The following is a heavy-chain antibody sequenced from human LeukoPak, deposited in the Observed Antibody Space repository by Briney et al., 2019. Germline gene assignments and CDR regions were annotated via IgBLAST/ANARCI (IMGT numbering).Heavy chain of an antibody. V-gene: IGHV4-39*01. CDR2: IYYSGIT. Sequence: SETLSLTRTVSGGSISSTSYYWGWIRQPPGKGLEWLGSIYYSGITYYNPSLKSRVTISVDTSKNQFSLKLSSVTATDTAVYFCARVNGGSFYYLDVWGKGTTVTVSS. D-gene: IGHD1-26*01. CDR3: ARVNGGSFYYLDV. CDR1: GGSISSTSYY. J-gene: IGHJ6*03.